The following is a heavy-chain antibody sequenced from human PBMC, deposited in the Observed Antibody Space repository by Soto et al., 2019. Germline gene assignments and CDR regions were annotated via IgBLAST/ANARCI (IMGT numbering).Heavy chain of an antibody. J-gene: IGHJ4*02. CDR3: ARHGPLTNNWNQLNC. CDR1: GGSISSSPYY. CDR2: IYYNGNT. V-gene: IGHV4-39*01. Sequence: TSETLSLTCTVSGGSISSSPYYGAWIRQPPGKGLQWIGNIYYNGNTFYNPSLKSRVAISIDTSKNQFSLRLSSVTASDTAVYYCARHGPLTNNWNQLNCWGQGTLVTVSS. D-gene: IGHD1-1*01.